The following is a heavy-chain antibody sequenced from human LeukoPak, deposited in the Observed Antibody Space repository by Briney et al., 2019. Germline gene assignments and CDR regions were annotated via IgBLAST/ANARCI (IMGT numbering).Heavy chain of an antibody. CDR3: ARQSISGSSLSYFDY. V-gene: IGHV4-59*01. CDR2: IYDSGST. CDR1: GGSISSYY. J-gene: IGHJ4*02. Sequence: SETLSLTCTVSGGSISSYYWSWIRQPPGKGLEWIGNIYDSGSTNYNPSLKSRVTISVDTSKNQCSLKLSSVTAADTAVYYCARQSISGSSLSYFDYWGQGTLVNVSS. D-gene: IGHD3-22*01.